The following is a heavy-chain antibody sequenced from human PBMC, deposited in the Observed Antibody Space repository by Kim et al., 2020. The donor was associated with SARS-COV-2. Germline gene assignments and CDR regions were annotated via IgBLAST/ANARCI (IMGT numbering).Heavy chain of an antibody. CDR1: GGSISSSSYY. V-gene: IGHV4-39*01. J-gene: IGHJ4*02. CDR3: ANDFVWGSYRYAMGYYFDY. CDR2: IYYSGST. Sequence: SETLSLTCFVSGGSISSSSYYWAWIRQPPGKGLEWIGSIYYSGSTYYNPSLKSRVTISVDTSKNQLSLKLSSVTAADTAVYYCANDFVWGSYRYAMGYYFDYWGQGTLVTVSS. D-gene: IGHD3-16*02.